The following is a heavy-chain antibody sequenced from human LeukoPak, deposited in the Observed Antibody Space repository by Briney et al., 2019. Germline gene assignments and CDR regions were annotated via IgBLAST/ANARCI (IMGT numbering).Heavy chain of an antibody. J-gene: IGHJ4*02. CDR3: AKYQQKVDY. CDR2: ISWNTGSI. CDR1: GFIFDDYA. Sequence: PGRSLRLSCAASGFIFDDYAMHWVRQAPGKGLEWVSGISWNTGSIGYADSVKGRFTISRDNSKNTLYLQLNSLRAEDTAVYYCAKYQQKVDYWGQGTLVTVSS. V-gene: IGHV3-9*01. D-gene: IGHD6-13*01.